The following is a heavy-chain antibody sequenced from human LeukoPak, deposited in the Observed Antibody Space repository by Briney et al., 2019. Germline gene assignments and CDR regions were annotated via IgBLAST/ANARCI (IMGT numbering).Heavy chain of an antibody. CDR3: ARASTTGRGVIVFDY. Sequence: PSETLSLTCAVYGGSFSGYYWSWIRQPPGKGLEWIGEINHSGSTNYNPSLKSRVAISVDTSKNQFSLKLSSVTAADTAVYYCARASTTGRGVIVFDYWAREPWSPSPQ. D-gene: IGHD3-10*01. CDR2: INHSGST. V-gene: IGHV4-34*01. CDR1: GGSFSGYY. J-gene: IGHJ4*02.